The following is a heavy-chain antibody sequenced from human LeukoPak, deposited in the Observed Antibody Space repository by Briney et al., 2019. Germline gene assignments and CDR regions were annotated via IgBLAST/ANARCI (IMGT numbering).Heavy chain of an antibody. D-gene: IGHD1-1*01. CDR3: ARETDEGTFDY. CDR2: IYYSGST. Sequence: SQTLSLTCTVSGGSISSGDYYWSWIRPPPGKGLEWIGYIYYSGSTYYNPSLKSRVTTSVDTSKNQFSLKLSSVTAADTAVYYCARETDEGTFDYWGQGTLVTVSS. V-gene: IGHV4-30-4*01. CDR1: GGSISSGDYY. J-gene: IGHJ4*02.